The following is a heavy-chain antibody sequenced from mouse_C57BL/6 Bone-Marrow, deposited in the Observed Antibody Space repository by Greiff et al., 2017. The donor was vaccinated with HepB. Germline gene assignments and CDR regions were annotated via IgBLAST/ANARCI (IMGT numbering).Heavy chain of an antibody. CDR2: IDPEDGET. V-gene: IGHV14-2*01. Sequence: DVKLQESGAELVKPGASVKLSCTASGFNIKDYYMHWVKQRTEQGLEWIGRIDPEDGETKYAPKFQGKATITADTSSNTAYLQLSSLTSEDTAVYYCARLDYYGSSYVGWYFDVWGTGTTVTVSS. J-gene: IGHJ1*03. CDR3: ARLDYYGSSYVGWYFDV. D-gene: IGHD1-1*01. CDR1: GFNIKDYY.